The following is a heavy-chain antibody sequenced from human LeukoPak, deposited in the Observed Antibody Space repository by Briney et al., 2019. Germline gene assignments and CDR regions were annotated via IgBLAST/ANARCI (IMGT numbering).Heavy chain of an antibody. Sequence: GESLKISCKGSGYTFDTYWIGWVRQMPGKGLEWVGIIYPGDSDTRYSPSFQGQVTISADKSISTAYLQWSSLKASDTAMYYCASPTGRNEYAFDIWGQGTMVTVSS. CDR1: GYTFDTYW. V-gene: IGHV5-51*01. J-gene: IGHJ3*02. CDR2: IYPGDSDT. D-gene: IGHD1-1*01. CDR3: ASPTGRNEYAFDI.